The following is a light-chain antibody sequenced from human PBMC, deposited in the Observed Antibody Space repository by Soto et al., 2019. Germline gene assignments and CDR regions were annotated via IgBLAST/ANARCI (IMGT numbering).Light chain of an antibody. CDR3: CSYAGTYSVI. CDR1: SSDIGGYSF. V-gene: IGLV2-11*01. J-gene: IGLJ2*01. CDR2: DVR. Sequence: QSALTQPPSVSGSPGQSVTISCSGTSSDIGGYSFDSWYQQHPGNTPKLIIYDVRNRPSGVPDRFSGSKSGNTASLTISGLQAEDEADYYCCSYAGTYSVIFGGGTKVTVL.